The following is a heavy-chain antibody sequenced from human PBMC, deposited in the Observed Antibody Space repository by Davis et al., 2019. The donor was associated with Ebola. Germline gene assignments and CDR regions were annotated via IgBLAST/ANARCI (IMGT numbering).Heavy chain of an antibody. CDR3: AHSLGAWFGELLYGNWFDP. Sequence: SGPTLVKPTQTLTLTCPFSGFSLSTSGVGVGWIRQPPGKALEWLALIYWDDDKRYSPSLKSRLTITKDTSKNQVVLTMTNMDPVDTATYYCAHSLGAWFGELLYGNWFDPWGQGTLVTVSS. J-gene: IGHJ5*02. D-gene: IGHD3-10*01. CDR2: IYWDDDK. CDR1: GFSLSTSGVG. V-gene: IGHV2-5*02.